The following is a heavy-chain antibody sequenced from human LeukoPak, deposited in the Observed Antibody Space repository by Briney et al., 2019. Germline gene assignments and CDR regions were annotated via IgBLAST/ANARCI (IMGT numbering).Heavy chain of an antibody. Sequence: SETLSLTCTVSGGSLSSYYWSWVWQPPGKGLERIGYIHYSGSTNYNPSLKSRVTISVGTSKNQCSLKLSSVTAADTALYYCAIDDYYEGGFDYWGQGTLVTVSS. CDR1: GGSLSSYY. CDR3: AIDDYYEGGFDY. J-gene: IGHJ4*02. V-gene: IGHV4-59*01. D-gene: IGHD3-22*01. CDR2: IHYSGST.